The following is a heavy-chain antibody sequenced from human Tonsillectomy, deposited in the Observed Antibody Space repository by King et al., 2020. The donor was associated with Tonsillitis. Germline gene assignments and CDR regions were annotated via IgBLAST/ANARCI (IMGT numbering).Heavy chain of an antibody. CDR1: GGSISNRDHY. J-gene: IGHJ4*02. Sequence: LQLQESGPGVVKPSETLSLTCTVSGGSISNRDHYWAWIRQPPGKGLEWIGYMDYRGTTFYTPSLRSRITISVGTPQNPFSLNLSAVTAADTAVYSCARYVSGSFDYWGQGTLVTVSS. V-gene: IGHV4-39*01. CDR3: ARYVSGSFDY. D-gene: IGHD6-19*01. CDR2: MDYRGTT.